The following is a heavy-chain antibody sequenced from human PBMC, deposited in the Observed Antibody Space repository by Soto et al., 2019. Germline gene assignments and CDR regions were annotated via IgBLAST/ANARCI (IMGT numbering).Heavy chain of an antibody. J-gene: IGHJ4*02. Sequence: SETLSLTCTVSGGSISSSIYYWGWIRQPPGKGLEWIGNIHYSGSTYYESSLQSRVTISIDTSKNQFSLKLSSVTATDTAVYYCASQHYYDSSRYYVVYWGQGTLVTVSS. V-gene: IGHV4-39*01. CDR2: IHYSGST. CDR1: GGSISSSIYY. CDR3: ASQHYYDSSRYYVVY. D-gene: IGHD3-22*01.